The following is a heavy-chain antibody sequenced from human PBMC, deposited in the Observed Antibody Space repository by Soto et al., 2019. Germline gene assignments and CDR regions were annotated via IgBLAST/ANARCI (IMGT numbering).Heavy chain of an antibody. Sequence: PGGSLRLSCASSGFTVSSNYMSLVRQAPGKGLEWVSVIYSGGSTYYADSVKGRFTISRHNSKNTLYLQMNSLRAEDTAVYYCASGLMLHGVDYWGQGTLVTVSS. CDR2: IYSGGST. D-gene: IGHD2-8*01. CDR1: GFTVSSNY. CDR3: ASGLMLHGVDY. V-gene: IGHV3-53*04. J-gene: IGHJ4*02.